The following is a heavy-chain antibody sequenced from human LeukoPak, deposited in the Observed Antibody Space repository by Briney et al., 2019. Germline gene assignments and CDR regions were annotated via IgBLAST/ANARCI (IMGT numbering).Heavy chain of an antibody. D-gene: IGHD3-22*01. V-gene: IGHV3-23*01. CDR1: GFTFSSYA. CDR2: ISGSGGST. Sequence: GGSLRLSCAASGFTFSSYAMSWVRQAPGKGLEWVSAISGSGGSTYYGDSVKGRFTISRDNSKNTLYLQMNSLRAEDTAVYYCAKAFDSSGAEYFQHWGQGTLVTVSS. CDR3: AKAFDSSGAEYFQH. J-gene: IGHJ1*01.